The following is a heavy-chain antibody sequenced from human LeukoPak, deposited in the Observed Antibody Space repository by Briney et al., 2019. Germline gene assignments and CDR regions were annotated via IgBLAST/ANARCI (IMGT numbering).Heavy chain of an antibody. Sequence: SETLSLTCTVSGGSISSYYWSWIRQPPGKGLEWIGYIYYSGSTNYNPSLKSRVTISVDTSRNQFSMNLNSVTAADTAVYYCARGGNYWPQWWFDPWGRGTLVSVSS. CDR1: GGSISSYY. J-gene: IGHJ5*02. CDR3: ARGGNYWPQWWFDP. V-gene: IGHV4-59*08. D-gene: IGHD1-26*01. CDR2: IYYSGST.